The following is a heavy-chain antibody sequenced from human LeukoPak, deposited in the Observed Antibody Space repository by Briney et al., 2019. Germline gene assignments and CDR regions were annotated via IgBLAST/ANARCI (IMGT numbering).Heavy chain of an antibody. V-gene: IGHV1-18*01. CDR2: ISAYNGHT. Sequence: ASVKVSCKASGYTFTNYGISWVRQAPGQGLEWMGWISAYNGHTKYAQKVQGRVTMTRDTSPSTAYMELRSLRSDDTAVYYCARDGHRRYHYDSSGREDAFDIWGQGTMVTVSS. CDR3: ARDGHRRYHYDSSGREDAFDI. D-gene: IGHD3-22*01. CDR1: GYTFTNYG. J-gene: IGHJ3*02.